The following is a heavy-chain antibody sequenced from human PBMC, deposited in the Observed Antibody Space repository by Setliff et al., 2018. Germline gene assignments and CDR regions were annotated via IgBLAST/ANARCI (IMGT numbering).Heavy chain of an antibody. CDR3: ARIFLYGTSWYFDN. D-gene: IGHD3-3*01. V-gene: IGHV3-30*07. Sequence: TGGSLRLSCAASGFTFSSYPMHWVRQAPGKGLEWVAVTSYDGSNKYYAGSVKGRFTISRDNSNNTLYLHMSSLRAEDTAVYFCARIFLYGTSWYFDNWGQGTLVTVSS. CDR2: TSYDGSNK. CDR1: GFTFSSYP. J-gene: IGHJ4*02.